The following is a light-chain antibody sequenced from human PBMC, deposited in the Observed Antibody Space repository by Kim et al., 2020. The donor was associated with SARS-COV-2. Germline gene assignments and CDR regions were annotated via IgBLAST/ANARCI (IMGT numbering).Light chain of an antibody. CDR2: GNT. CDR1: SSNIGANSD. J-gene: IGLJ1*01. CDR3: QSYDSSLSGYV. Sequence: RVTISCTGSSSNIGANSDVHWYQHLPGTAPKLLIHGNTNRPSGVPDRCSGSKSGTSASLAITGLQAEDEADYYCQSYDSSLSGYVFGTGTKVTVL. V-gene: IGLV1-40*01.